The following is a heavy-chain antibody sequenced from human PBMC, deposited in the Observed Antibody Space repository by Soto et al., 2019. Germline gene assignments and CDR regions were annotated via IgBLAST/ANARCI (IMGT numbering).Heavy chain of an antibody. V-gene: IGHV3-64*01. CDR2: ISSNGGST. CDR3: ARGSNGYHFDY. Sequence: EVQLVESGGGLVQPGGSLRLSCAASGFTFSSYAMHWVRQAPGKGLEYVSVISSNGGSTYYGNSVKGRFTISRDNSKNTLYLQMGSLRAEDMAVSYCARGSNGYHFDYWGQGTLVTVSS. J-gene: IGHJ4*02. CDR1: GFTFSSYA. D-gene: IGHD5-12*01.